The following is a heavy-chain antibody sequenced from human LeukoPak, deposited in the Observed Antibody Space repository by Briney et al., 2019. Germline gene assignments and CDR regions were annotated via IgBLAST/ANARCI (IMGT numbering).Heavy chain of an antibody. CDR2: ISSSSSYI. J-gene: IGHJ3*02. V-gene: IGHV3-21*01. Sequence: GGSLRLSCVASGFTFSSYSMNWVRQAPGKGLEWVSSISSSSSYIYYADSVKGRFTISRDNAKNSLYLRMNSLRAEDTAVYYCARDFYDFWSGYFVNAFDIWGQGTMVTVSS. CDR1: GFTFSSYS. CDR3: ARDFYDFWSGYFVNAFDI. D-gene: IGHD3-3*01.